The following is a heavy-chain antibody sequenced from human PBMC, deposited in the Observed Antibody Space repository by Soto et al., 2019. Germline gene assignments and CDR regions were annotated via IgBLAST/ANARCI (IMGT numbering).Heavy chain of an antibody. J-gene: IGHJ3*02. V-gene: IGHV4-34*01. Sequence: QVQLQQWGAGLLKPSETLSLTCAVYGGSFSGYYWSWIRQPPGKGLEWIGEINHSGSTNYNPSLKSRVTISVDTSKNQFSLKLSSVTAADTAVYYCTNYYDSSGPHREGAFDIWGQGTMVTVSS. CDR2: INHSGST. D-gene: IGHD3-22*01. CDR3: TNYYDSSGPHREGAFDI. CDR1: GGSFSGYY.